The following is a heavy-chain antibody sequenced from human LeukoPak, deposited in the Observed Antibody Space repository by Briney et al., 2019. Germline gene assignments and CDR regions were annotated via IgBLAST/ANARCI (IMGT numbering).Heavy chain of an antibody. Sequence: GGSLRLSCAASGFTFSSYGMHWVHQAPGKGLEWVAVIWYDGSNKYYADSVKGRFTISRDNSKNTLYLQMNSLRAEDTAVYYCARDQTYYYDSSGYRHDAFDIWGQGTMVTVSS. CDR3: ARDQTYYYDSSGYRHDAFDI. J-gene: IGHJ3*02. V-gene: IGHV3-33*01. D-gene: IGHD3-22*01. CDR2: IWYDGSNK. CDR1: GFTFSSYG.